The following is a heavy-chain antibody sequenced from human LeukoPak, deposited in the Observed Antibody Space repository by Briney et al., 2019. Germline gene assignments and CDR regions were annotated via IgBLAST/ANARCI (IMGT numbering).Heavy chain of an antibody. J-gene: IGHJ4*02. D-gene: IGHD6-19*01. CDR2: INPNSGGT. V-gene: IGHV1-2*02. CDR1: GYTFTGYY. CDR3: AREGYSSGNFDY. Sequence: ASVKVSCKASGYTFTGYYMHWVRQAPGQGLEWVGWINPNSGGTNYAQKFQGRVTMTRGTSISTAYMELSRLRSDDTAVYYCAREGYSSGNFDYWGQGTLVTVSS.